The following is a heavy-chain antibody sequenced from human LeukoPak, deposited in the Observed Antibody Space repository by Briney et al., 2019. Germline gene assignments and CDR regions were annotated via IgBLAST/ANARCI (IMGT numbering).Heavy chain of an antibody. CDR1: GGTFSSYA. V-gene: IGHV1-69*13. Sequence: SVKVSCKASGGTFSSYAISWVRQAPGQGLEWMGGIIPIFGTANYAQKFQGRVTITADESTSTAYMELSSLRSEGTAVYYCARGRRVTIFGVVTPFDYWGQGTLVTVSS. CDR2: IIPIFGTA. CDR3: ARGRRVTIFGVVTPFDY. J-gene: IGHJ4*02. D-gene: IGHD3-3*01.